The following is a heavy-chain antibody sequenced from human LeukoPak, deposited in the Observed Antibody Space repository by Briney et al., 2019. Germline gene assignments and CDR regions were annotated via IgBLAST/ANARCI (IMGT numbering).Heavy chain of an antibody. CDR3: ARAPNYDSSGYYPDDY. CDR2: INHSGST. J-gene: IGHJ4*02. V-gene: IGHV4-34*01. CDR1: GGSFSGYY. D-gene: IGHD3-22*01. Sequence: PSETLSPTCAVYGGSFSGYYWSWIRQPPGKGLEWIGEINHSGSTNYNPSLKSRVTISVDTSKNQFSLKLSSVTAADTAVYYCARAPNYDSSGYYPDDYWGQGTLVTVSS.